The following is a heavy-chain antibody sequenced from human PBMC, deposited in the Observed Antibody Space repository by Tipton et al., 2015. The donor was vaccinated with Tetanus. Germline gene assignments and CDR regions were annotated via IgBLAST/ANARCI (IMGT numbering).Heavy chain of an antibody. J-gene: IGHJ4*02. Sequence: LRLSCTVSGGSISSSSYYWGWIRQPPGKGLEWIGNIFYIGSAYYNPSLRSRVIISVDTSKNQFSLKLSSVTAADTALYYCARRVTMPSAPSRYFDYWGQGTLVTVSS. V-gene: IGHV4-39*01. CDR1: GGSISSSSYY. CDR2: IFYIGSA. CDR3: ARRVTMPSAPSRYFDY. D-gene: IGHD4/OR15-4a*01.